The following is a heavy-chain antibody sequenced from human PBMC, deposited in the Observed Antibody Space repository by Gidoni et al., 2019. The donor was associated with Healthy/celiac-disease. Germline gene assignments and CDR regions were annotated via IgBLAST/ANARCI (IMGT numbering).Heavy chain of an antibody. CDR3: ARDRNDFWSGYSGPFDY. D-gene: IGHD3-3*01. V-gene: IGHV1-2*04. Sequence: QVQLVQSGAEVKKPGASVKVSCKASGYTFTGHYMHWVRQAPGQGLEWMGWINPNSGGTNYAQKFQGWVTMTRDTSISTAYMELSRLRSDDTAVYYCARDRNDFWSGYSGPFDYWGQGTLVTVSS. CDR2: INPNSGGT. J-gene: IGHJ4*02. CDR1: GYTFTGHY.